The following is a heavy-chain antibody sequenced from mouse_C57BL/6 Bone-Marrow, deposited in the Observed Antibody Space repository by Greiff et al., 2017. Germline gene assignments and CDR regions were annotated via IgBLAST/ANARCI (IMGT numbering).Heavy chain of an antibody. CDR1: GYTFTEYT. Sequence: SGAELVKPGASVKLSCKASGYTFTEYTIHWVKQRSGQGLEWIGWFYPGSGSIKYNEKFKDKATLTADKSSSTVYMELSRLTSEDSAVYFCARHEETIYYGYDAGFAYWGQGTLVTVSA. J-gene: IGHJ3*01. CDR2: FYPGSGSI. D-gene: IGHD2-2*01. V-gene: IGHV1-62-2*01. CDR3: ARHEETIYYGYDAGFAY.